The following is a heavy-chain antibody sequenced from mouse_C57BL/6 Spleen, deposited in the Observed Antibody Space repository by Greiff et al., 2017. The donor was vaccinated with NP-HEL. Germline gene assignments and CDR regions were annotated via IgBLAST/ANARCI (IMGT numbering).Heavy chain of an antibody. Sequence: VQLQQPGAELVRPGSSVKLSCKASGYTFTSYWMHWVKQRPIQGLEWIGSIDPSDSETHYNQKFKDKATLTVDKSSSTAYMQLSSLTSEDSAVYYCARRDYYGSSYFDYWGQGTTLTVSS. CDR1: GYTFTSYW. CDR3: ARRDYYGSSYFDY. CDR2: IDPSDSET. D-gene: IGHD1-1*01. J-gene: IGHJ2*01. V-gene: IGHV1-52*01.